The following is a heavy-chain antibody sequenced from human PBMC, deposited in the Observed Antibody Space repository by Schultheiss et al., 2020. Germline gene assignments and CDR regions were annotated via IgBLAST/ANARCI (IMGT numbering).Heavy chain of an antibody. J-gene: IGHJ4*02. CDR3: SAAAARYFDY. CDR2: IYYSGST. D-gene: IGHD6-13*01. CDR1: GCSVSSGSYY. Sequence: SETLSLTCTVSGCSVSSGSYYWSWVRQPPGKGLEWIGYIYYSGSTTYNPSLKSRVTISVDTSKNQFSLKLSSVTAADTAVYYCSAAAARYFDYWGQGTLVTVSS. V-gene: IGHV4-61*01.